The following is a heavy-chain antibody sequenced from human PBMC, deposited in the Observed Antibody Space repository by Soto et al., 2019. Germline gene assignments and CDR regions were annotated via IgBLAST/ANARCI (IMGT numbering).Heavy chain of an antibody. CDR1: GGSFSSGSYY. CDR3: ARAVGVDTAMVSEYYYGMDV. J-gene: IGHJ6*02. CDR2: IYYSGST. D-gene: IGHD5-18*01. Sequence: SETLSLTCAVYGGSFSSGSYYWSWIRQPPGKGLEWIGYIYYSGSTNYNPSLKSRVTISVDTCKNQFYLKLSSVTAADTAVYYCARAVGVDTAMVSEYYYGMDVWGQGTTVTVSS. V-gene: IGHV4-61*01.